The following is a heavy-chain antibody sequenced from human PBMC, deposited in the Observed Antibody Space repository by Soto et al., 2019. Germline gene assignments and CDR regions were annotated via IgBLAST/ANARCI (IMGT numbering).Heavy chain of an antibody. CDR3: AKDRVKDYDFWSGQVNWFDP. D-gene: IGHD3-3*01. V-gene: IGHV3-74*01. CDR2: IKGGGSIT. J-gene: IGHJ5*02. Sequence: GGSLRLSCAASEFTFSNYWMHWVRQAPGKGLVWVSRIKGGGSITNYADSVKGRFTISRDNSKNTLYLQMNSLRAEDTAVYYCAKDRVKDYDFWSGQVNWFDPWGQGTLVTVSS. CDR1: EFTFSNYW.